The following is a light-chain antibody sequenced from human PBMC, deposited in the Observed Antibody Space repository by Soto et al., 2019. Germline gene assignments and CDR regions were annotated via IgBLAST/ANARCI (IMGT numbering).Light chain of an antibody. Sequence: DLQRTQSPSTLPASVGDRVTITCRASQTISSWLAWYQQKPGKAPDLLISAASTLQSGVPSRFSGSGSGTDFTLSISRLEPEDFAVYYCQLYGTSPKPFGQGTKVDI. CDR1: QTISSW. CDR3: QLYGTSPKP. CDR2: AAS. J-gene: IGKJ1*01. V-gene: IGKV1-5*01.